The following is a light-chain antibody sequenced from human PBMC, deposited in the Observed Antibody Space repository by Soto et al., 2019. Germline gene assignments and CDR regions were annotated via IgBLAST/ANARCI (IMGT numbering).Light chain of an antibody. CDR3: QQYGTSEII. CDR1: QSLTNSL. Sequence: EFVLTQSPCTLSLSPGERATLSCRASQSLTNSLISWYQQRPGQAPRLLIYDTSSRASGIPDRFSGSGSGTDFTLTISRLETEDFAVFYCQQYGTSEIIFGQGTRLEIK. V-gene: IGKV3-20*01. CDR2: DTS. J-gene: IGKJ5*01.